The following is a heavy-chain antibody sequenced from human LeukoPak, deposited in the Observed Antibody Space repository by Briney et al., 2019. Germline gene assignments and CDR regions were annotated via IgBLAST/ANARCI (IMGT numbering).Heavy chain of an antibody. J-gene: IGHJ5*02. Sequence: SETLSLTCTVSGDSINSSSYYWGWIRQPPGKGLEWIGSIYHSGSTYYNPSLKSRVTISVDTSKNQFSLKLSSVTAADTAVYYCARWAALGWFDPWGQGTLVTVSS. D-gene: IGHD6-6*01. CDR3: ARWAALGWFDP. CDR1: GDSINSSSYY. V-gene: IGHV4-39*07. CDR2: IYHSGST.